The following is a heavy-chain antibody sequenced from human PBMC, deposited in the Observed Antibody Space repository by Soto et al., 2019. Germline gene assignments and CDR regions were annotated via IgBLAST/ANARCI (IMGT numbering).Heavy chain of an antibody. Sequence: ASVKVSCKASGYTFTSYGISWVRQAPGQGLEWMGWISAYNGNTNYAQKLQGRVTMTRDTSISTAYMELSRLRSDDTAVYYCARDLGSSWFPFDPWGQGTLVTVSS. CDR3: ARDLGSSWFPFDP. J-gene: IGHJ5*02. CDR2: ISAYNGNT. D-gene: IGHD6-13*01. CDR1: GYTFTSYG. V-gene: IGHV1-18*01.